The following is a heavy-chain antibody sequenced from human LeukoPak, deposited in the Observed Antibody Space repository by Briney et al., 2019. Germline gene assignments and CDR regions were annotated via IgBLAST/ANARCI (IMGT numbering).Heavy chain of an antibody. V-gene: IGHV3-7*01. CDR2: IKQDGSEK. CDR1: GFTFSSYW. J-gene: IGHJ4*02. D-gene: IGHD6-13*01. CDR3: ARTDSSSWHHFDY. Sequence: GGSLRLSCAASGFTFSSYWMSWVRQAPGKGLEWVANIKQDGSEKYYVDSVKGRFTISRDNAKNSLCLQMNSLRAEDTAVYYRARTDSSSWHHFDYWGQGTLVTVSS.